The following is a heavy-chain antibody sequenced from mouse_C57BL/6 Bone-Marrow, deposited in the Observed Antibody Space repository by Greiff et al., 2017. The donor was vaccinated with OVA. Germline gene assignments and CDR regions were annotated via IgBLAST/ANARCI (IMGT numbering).Heavy chain of an antibody. D-gene: IGHD2-3*01. CDR3: ARREMAWFAY. CDR1: GYTFTSYW. J-gene: IGHJ3*01. Sequence: QVQLQQSGAELVKPGASVKLSCKASGYTFTSYWMHWVKQRPGQGLEWIGMIHPNSGSTNYNEKFKSKATLTVDKSSSTAYMQLSSLTSEDSAVYYCARREMAWFAYWGQGTLVTVSA. CDR2: IHPNSGST. V-gene: IGHV1-64*01.